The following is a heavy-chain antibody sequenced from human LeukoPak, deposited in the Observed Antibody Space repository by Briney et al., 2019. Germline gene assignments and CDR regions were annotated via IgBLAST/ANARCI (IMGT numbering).Heavy chain of an antibody. J-gene: IGHJ4*02. CDR3: ARGLRYFDWLLYESGGGY. CDR2: MNPNSGNT. D-gene: IGHD3-9*01. V-gene: IGHV1-8*01. Sequence: RASVKVSCKASGYTFTSYDINWVRQATGQGLEWMGWMNPNSGNTGYAQKFQGRVTMTRNTSISTAYMELSSLRSEDTAVYYCARGLRYFDWLLYESGGGYWGQGTLVTVSS. CDR1: GYTFTSYD.